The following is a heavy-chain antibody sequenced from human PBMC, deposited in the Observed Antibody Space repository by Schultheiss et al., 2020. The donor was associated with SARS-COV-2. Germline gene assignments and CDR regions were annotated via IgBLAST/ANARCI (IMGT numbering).Heavy chain of an antibody. CDR2: IDLWSRVI. Sequence: GGSLRLSCTDSGFTFSDENMNWVRQAPGKGLEWLAYIDLWSRVITYGDSVKGRFTITRDNAKKSLYLQMHSLRGEDTAVYYCARGLGTSWFASWGQGTLVTVSS. V-gene: IGHV3-48*01. D-gene: IGHD2-8*01. CDR3: ARGLGTSWFAS. CDR1: GFTFSDEN. J-gene: IGHJ5*01.